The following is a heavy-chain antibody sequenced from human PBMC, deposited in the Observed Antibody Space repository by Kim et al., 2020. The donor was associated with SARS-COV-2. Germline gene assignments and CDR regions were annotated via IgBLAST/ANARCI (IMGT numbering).Heavy chain of an antibody. Sequence: GGSLRLSCAASGFTFGDDYMHWVRQAPGKGLEWVSGIGGNSDSIAYADSVKGRFTISRDNAKNSLYLQINSLRPEDTALYYSAKRHCSRNTCYYYFDYWG. J-gene: IGHJ4*01. CDR3: AKRHCSRNTCYYYFDY. V-gene: IGHV3-9*01. D-gene: IGHD2-2*01. CDR1: GFTFGDDY. CDR2: IGGNSDSI.